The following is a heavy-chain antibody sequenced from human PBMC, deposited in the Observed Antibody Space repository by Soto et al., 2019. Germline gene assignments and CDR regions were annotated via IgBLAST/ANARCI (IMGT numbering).Heavy chain of an antibody. CDR3: AKNCLSRTGIHWLYS. J-gene: IGHJ5*01. V-gene: IGHV3-23*01. CDR2: ISASGDNT. D-gene: IGHD2-8*02. CDR1: GFTLGNYV. Sequence: PGGSLRLPCVASGFTLGNYVMAWVRQAPVKGLEWVSGISASGDNTYYPDSVKGRFSMSRDNSKNTLSLHMNSLRAEDTAIYYCAKNCLSRTGIHWLYSCDKGTSVIASS.